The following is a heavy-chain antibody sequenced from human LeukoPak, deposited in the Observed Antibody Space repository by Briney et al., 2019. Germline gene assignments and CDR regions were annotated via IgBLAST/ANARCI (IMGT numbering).Heavy chain of an antibody. CDR1: GGSISSGGYY. J-gene: IGHJ4*02. V-gene: IGHV4-31*03. CDR3: ARYYYDSSGYYVTAFDY. Sequence: SQTLSLTCTVSGGSISSGGYYWSWIRQHPGKGLEWIGCIYYSGSTYYNPSLKSRVTISVDTSKNQFSLKLSSVTAVDTAVYYCARYYYDSSGYYVTAFDYWGQGTLVTVSS. D-gene: IGHD3-22*01. CDR2: IYYSGST.